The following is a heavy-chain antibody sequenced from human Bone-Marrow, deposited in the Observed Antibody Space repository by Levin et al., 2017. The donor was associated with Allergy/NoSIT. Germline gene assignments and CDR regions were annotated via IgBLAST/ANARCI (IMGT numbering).Heavy chain of an antibody. V-gene: IGHV3-15*07. CDR2: IKSDADGGAT. D-gene: IGHD6-19*01. Sequence: GGSLRLSCSASDFTFRHAWMTWVRQAPGKGLEWVGRIKSDADGGATDYAAPVRGRFTISRDDSKDTMYLQMKSLKNEDTGIYFCTTGIAVASLYYYYFMDVWGKGTTVTVSS. CDR3: TTGIAVASLYYYYFMDV. J-gene: IGHJ6*03. CDR1: DFTFRHAW.